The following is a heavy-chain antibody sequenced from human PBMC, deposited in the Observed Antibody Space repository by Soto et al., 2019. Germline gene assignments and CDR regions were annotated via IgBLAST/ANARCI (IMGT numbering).Heavy chain of an antibody. CDR1: GGSINSGGYY. D-gene: IGHD2-2*01. J-gene: IGHJ5*02. CDR2: IYYSGST. Sequence: TLSLTCTVSGGSINSGGYYWSWVRQPPGKGLEWIGNIYYSGSTYCNPSLKSRVTISVDTSKNQFSLNLTSVTAADTAVYHCARVVCTITSCYFPGWFELRGQGALVTV. CDR3: ARVVCTITSCYFPGWFEL. V-gene: IGHV4-31*03.